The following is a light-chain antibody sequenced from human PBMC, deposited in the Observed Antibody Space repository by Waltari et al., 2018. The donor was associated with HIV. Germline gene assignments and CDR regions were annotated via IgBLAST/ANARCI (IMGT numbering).Light chain of an antibody. J-gene: IGKJ1*01. CDR2: GAT. V-gene: IGKV3-20*01. Sequence: EIVLTQPPGTLSLSSGERANLSCRASQSVSSSYLALYRQNPGQAPGLLSYGATSRATGIPDRFSCSGSGTDFTLTISRLEPEDFAVYYCQQYGSSPWTFGQGTKVEIK. CDR1: QSVSSSY. CDR3: QQYGSSPWT.